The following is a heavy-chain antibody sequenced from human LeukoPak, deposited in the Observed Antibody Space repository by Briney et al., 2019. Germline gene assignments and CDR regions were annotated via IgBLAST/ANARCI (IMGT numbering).Heavy chain of an antibody. J-gene: IGHJ4*02. Sequence: PGGSLRLPCAASGFTFSYYSMNWVRQAPGKGLEWVSSISSSSSYIYYADSVKGRFTISRDNAKNSLYLQMNSLRAEDTAVYYCARGSSRGENFDYWGQGTLVTVSS. CDR1: GFTFSYYS. CDR3: ARGSSRGENFDY. V-gene: IGHV3-21*01. D-gene: IGHD3-16*01. CDR2: ISSSSSYI.